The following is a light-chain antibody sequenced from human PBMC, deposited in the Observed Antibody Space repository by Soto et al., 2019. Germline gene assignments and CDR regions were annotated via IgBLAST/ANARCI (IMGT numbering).Light chain of an antibody. V-gene: IGLV1-44*01. CDR1: RSNIGSNT. J-gene: IGLJ2*01. CDR3: VAWDDSLNGLV. Sequence: QPVLTQPPSASGTPGQRVTISCSGSRSNIGSNTVNWYQQLPGTAPKLLIYSNNQRPSGVPDRFSGSKSGTSASLAISGLQSEDEADYYCVAWDDSLNGLVFGGGTKLTVL. CDR2: SNN.